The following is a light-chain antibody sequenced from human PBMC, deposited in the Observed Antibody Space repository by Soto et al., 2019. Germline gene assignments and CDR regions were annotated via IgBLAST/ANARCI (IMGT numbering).Light chain of an antibody. V-gene: IGLV1-51*01. CDR3: GTWDSSLSAVV. CDR1: SSNIGNNY. J-gene: IGLJ2*01. CDR2: DNN. Sequence: QSVLTQPPSVSAAPRQKVTISCSGSSSNIGNNYVSWYQQLPGTAPKLRIYDNNNRPSGIPDRFSGSKSGTSATLGITGLQTGDEADYYCGTWDSSLSAVVFGGGTKLTVL.